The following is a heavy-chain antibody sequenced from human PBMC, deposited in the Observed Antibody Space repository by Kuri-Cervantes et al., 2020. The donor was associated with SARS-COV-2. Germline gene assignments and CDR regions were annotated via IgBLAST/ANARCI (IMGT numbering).Heavy chain of an antibody. D-gene: IGHD3-22*01. CDR1: GYSISSGYN. CDR3: SRADSSGYYYTGGIDY. Sequence: SESLSLTCTVSGYSISSGYNCCWIRQSAGKGLECIGSIYHSGSTYYNPSLKSRVTISVDTSKHQYSLKLSSVTAADTAVYYCSRADSSGYYYTGGIDYWGQGTLVTVSS. V-gene: IGHV4-38-2*02. CDR2: IYHSGST. J-gene: IGHJ4*02.